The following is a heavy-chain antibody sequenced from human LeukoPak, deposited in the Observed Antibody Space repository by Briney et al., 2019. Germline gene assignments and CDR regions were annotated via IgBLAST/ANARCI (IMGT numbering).Heavy chain of an antibody. Sequence: PGGSLRLSCAASGFTFSSYSMNWVRQAPGKGLQWVSYISSSSSTIYYADSVKGRFTISRDNAENSLYLQMNRLRAEDTAVYYCARDLAAGRTAADYWGQGTLVTVSS. CDR3: ARDLAAGRTAADY. D-gene: IGHD6-13*01. CDR1: GFTFSSYS. CDR2: ISSSSSTI. J-gene: IGHJ4*02. V-gene: IGHV3-48*01.